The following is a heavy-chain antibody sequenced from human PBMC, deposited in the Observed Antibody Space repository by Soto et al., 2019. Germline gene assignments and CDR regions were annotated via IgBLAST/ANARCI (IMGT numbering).Heavy chain of an antibody. D-gene: IGHD3-10*01. CDR1: GGSISSGDYY. V-gene: IGHV4-30-4*02. Sequence: SETLSLTCTVSGGSISSGDYYWSWIRQPPGKGLEWIGYIYYSGSTYYNPSLKSRVTISVDTSKNQFSLKLSSVTAADTAVYYCAGDGRGEYYGSGSYYKTPVFDYWGQGTLVTVSS. J-gene: IGHJ4*02. CDR2: IYYSGST. CDR3: AGDGRGEYYGSGSYYKTPVFDY.